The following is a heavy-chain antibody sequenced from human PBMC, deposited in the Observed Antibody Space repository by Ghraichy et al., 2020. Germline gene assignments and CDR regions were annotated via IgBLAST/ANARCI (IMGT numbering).Heavy chain of an antibody. V-gene: IGHV4-39*01. CDR2: IYYSGST. Sequence: SQTLSLTCTVSGGSISSSSYYWGWIRQPPGKGLEWIGSIYYSGSTYYNPSLKSRVTISVDTSKNQFSLKLSSVTAADTAVYYCVRLHGAAGSLYYYYGMDVWGQGTTVTVSS. CDR1: GGSISSSSYY. J-gene: IGHJ6*02. D-gene: IGHD6-13*01. CDR3: VRLHGAAGSLYYYYGMDV.